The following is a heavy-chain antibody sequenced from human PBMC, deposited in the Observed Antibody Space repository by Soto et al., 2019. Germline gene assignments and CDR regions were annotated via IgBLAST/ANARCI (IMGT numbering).Heavy chain of an antibody. CDR1: GGSISSSNW. Sequence: QVQLQESGPGLVKPSGTLSLTCAVSGGSISSSNWWSGVRQPPGKGLEWIGEIDDSGSTNYNPSLTSRVTISVDKSKNQFSLKLGSVTDADTAVYYGARGQGTRENWFDPWGQGTLVTVSS. CDR3: ARGQGTRENWFDP. J-gene: IGHJ5*02. D-gene: IGHD3-10*01. V-gene: IGHV4-4*02. CDR2: IDDSGST.